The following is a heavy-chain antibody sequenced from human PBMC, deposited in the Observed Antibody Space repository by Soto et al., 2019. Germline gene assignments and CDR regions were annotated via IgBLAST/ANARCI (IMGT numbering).Heavy chain of an antibody. V-gene: IGHV3-13*01. D-gene: IGHD3-22*01. CDR2: IGTAGDT. CDR1: GFTFSSYS. CDR3: AMGYYYDSSGYSKYYFDY. J-gene: IGHJ4*02. Sequence: PGGSLRLSCAASGFTFSSYSMNWVRQATGKGLEWVSAIGTAGDTYYPGSVKGRFTISRENAKNSLYLQMNSLRAGDTAVYYCAMGYYYDSSGYSKYYFDYWGQGTLVTVSS.